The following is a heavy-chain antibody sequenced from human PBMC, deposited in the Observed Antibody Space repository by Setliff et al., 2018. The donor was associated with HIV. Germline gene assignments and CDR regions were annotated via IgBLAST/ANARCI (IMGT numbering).Heavy chain of an antibody. Sequence: SETLSLTCSVSDVSINTYYWNWVRQSGTGLEWIGYFHYTGGTSYNPSLTRRVTISADTSKNQFSLNLTSVTAADTAVYYCARKNYGGAFDIWGLGTMVTVSS. CDR2: FHYTGGT. V-gene: IGHV4-59*01. D-gene: IGHD3-16*01. J-gene: IGHJ3*02. CDR1: DVSINTYY. CDR3: ARKNYGGAFDI.